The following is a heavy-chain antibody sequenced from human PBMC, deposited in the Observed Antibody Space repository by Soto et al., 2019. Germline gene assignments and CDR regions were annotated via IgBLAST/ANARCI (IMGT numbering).Heavy chain of an antibody. Sequence: SETLSLTCAVYGGSFSGYYWSWIRQPPGKGLEWIGEINHSGSTNYNPSLKSRVTISVDTSKNQFSLKLSSVTAADTAVYYCARGGRGGRRSDYWGQGTLVTVSS. V-gene: IGHV4-34*01. CDR3: ARGGRGGRRSDY. CDR2: INHSGST. J-gene: IGHJ4*02. D-gene: IGHD6-25*01. CDR1: GGSFSGYY.